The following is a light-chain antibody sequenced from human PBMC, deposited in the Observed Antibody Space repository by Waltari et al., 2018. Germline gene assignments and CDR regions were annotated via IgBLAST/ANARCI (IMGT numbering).Light chain of an antibody. J-gene: IGKJ4*01. CDR3: QQYENWPLT. CDR2: GAS. V-gene: IGKV3-15*01. CDR1: QSVSSN. Sequence: EIVMTQSPATLSVSPGERATLSCRASQSVSSNLAWYQQKPGQAPRPLIYGASTRATGIPARFSGSGSGTEFTLTISSLQSEDFAVYYCQQYENWPLTFGGGTKVDIK.